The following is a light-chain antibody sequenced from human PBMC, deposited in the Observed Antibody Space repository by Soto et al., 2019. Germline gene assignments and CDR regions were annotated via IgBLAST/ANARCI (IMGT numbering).Light chain of an antibody. V-gene: IGKV1-39*01. Sequence: DIQMTQSPSSLSASVGDRVIITCRASQSISSYLNWYQQKPGKAPKLLIYAASSLQSGVPSRFSGSGSGTDFTLTISSLQPEDFATYYCQQSYSTPFGQGTKVDIK. J-gene: IGKJ2*01. CDR2: AAS. CDR3: QQSYSTP. CDR1: QSISSY.